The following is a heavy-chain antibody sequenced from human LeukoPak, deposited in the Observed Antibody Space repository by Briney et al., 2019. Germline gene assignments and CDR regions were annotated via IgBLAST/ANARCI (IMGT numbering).Heavy chain of an antibody. CDR3: ARGGDLWSGYKTHEYGLDV. V-gene: IGHV3-30-3*01. Sequence: GRSLILFCAASGFTFSNYAKHWVRQAPGKGLEWVAVISYDGSKKYHADSVKGRFTISRDNSNKMQYLEMDSLRADDTAVYYCARGGDLWSGYKTHEYGLDVWGQGTTVTVSS. CDR1: GFTFSNYA. CDR2: ISYDGSKK. D-gene: IGHD3-3*01. J-gene: IGHJ6*02.